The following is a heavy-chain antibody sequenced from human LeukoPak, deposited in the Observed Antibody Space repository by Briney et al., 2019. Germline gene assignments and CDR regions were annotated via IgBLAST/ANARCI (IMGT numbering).Heavy chain of an antibody. CDR2: INHSGST. V-gene: IGHV4-34*01. Sequence: SETLSLTCAVYGGSFSGYYWSWIRQPPGKGLEWIGEINHSGSTNYNTSLKSRVTISVDTSKNQFSLKLSSVTAADTAVYYCARGVTWSGYKLDYWGQGTLVTVSS. CDR1: GGSFSGYY. CDR3: ARGVTWSGYKLDY. J-gene: IGHJ4*02. D-gene: IGHD3-3*01.